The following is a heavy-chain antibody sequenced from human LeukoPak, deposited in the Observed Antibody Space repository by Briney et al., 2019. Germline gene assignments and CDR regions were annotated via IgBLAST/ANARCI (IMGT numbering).Heavy chain of an antibody. Sequence: PGGSLRLSCAASGFTFSSYSINWVRQAPGKGLEWVSSISSGSSYIYFADSMKGRFTISRDNTQNLVYLQMNSLKAEDTAVYFCAGAAAAADIPYYLDFWGQGTLVTVSS. CDR3: AGAAAAADIPYYLDF. V-gene: IGHV3-21*06. D-gene: IGHD6-25*01. CDR1: GFTFSSYS. CDR2: ISSGSSYI. J-gene: IGHJ4*02.